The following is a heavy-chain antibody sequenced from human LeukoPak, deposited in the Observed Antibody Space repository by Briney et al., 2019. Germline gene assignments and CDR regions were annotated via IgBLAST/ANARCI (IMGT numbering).Heavy chain of an antibody. CDR2: ITASGTAM. Sequence: GGSLRLSCAASGFTFSSYSMNWVRQAPGKGLEWVSHITASGTAMFYADSVKGRFTISRDNAKNSLYLQMNSLRDEDTAVYYCARVGSGYDFDYFDYWGQGTLVTVSS. J-gene: IGHJ4*02. CDR3: ARVGSGYDFDYFDY. V-gene: IGHV3-48*02. CDR1: GFTFSSYS. D-gene: IGHD5-12*01.